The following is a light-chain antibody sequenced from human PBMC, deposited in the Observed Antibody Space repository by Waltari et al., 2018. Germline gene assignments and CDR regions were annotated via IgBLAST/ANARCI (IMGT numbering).Light chain of an antibody. CDR1: SSNIGRNI. CDR3: SGWDDSLNGWV. J-gene: IGLJ3*02. V-gene: IGLV1-44*01. CDR2: NDN. Sequence: QSVLTQSPSASGTPGQRVTISCSGSSSNIGRNIVNWYQQFPGTAPKLLIFNDNQRPSGVPDRFSGSKSGPSASRAISGLQSEDEAHYYCSGWDDSLNGWVFGGGTKLTVL.